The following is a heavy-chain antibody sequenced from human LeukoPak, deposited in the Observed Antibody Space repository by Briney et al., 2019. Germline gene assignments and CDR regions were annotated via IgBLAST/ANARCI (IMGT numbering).Heavy chain of an antibody. CDR3: ARDGTAAGLYFDL. CDR2: IKQDGAEK. Sequence: PGGSLRLSCEFSGSTFSTYGMTWFRQPPGKGLEWVASIKQDGAEKSYVDSVKGRFTISRDNAKNSLYLQMSSLRAEDTAVYYCARDGTAAGLYFDLWGQGTLVTVSS. V-gene: IGHV3-7*01. D-gene: IGHD6-13*01. CDR1: GSTFSTYG. J-gene: IGHJ4*01.